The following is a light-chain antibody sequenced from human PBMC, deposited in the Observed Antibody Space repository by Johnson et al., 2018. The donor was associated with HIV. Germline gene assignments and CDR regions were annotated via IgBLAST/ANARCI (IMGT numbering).Light chain of an antibody. Sequence: QSVLSQPPSVSAAPGQKVTISCSGSSSNIGNNYVSWYQQLPGTAPKLLIYENNKRPSGIPDRFSGSKSGASATLAITGLQTGDEADYYCGTWDNSLNVYVFGTGTKVTVL. CDR3: GTWDNSLNVYV. CDR2: ENN. CDR1: SSNIGNNY. J-gene: IGLJ1*01. V-gene: IGLV1-51*02.